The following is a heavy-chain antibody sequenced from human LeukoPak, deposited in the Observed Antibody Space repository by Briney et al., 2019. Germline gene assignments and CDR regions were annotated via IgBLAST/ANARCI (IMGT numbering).Heavy chain of an antibody. CDR1: GFTFNSHW. V-gene: IGHV3-7*01. CDR2: IKEDGTEK. CDR3: TRDDPRVGSTETD. D-gene: IGHD1-26*01. J-gene: IGHJ4*02. Sequence: PGGSLRLSCAASGFTFNSHWMSWVRQAPGEGLEWVANIKEDGTEKFYVDSVKGRFTVSRDNARASVFLQMNSLRAEDTAVYYCTRDDPRVGSTETDWGQGTLVTVSS.